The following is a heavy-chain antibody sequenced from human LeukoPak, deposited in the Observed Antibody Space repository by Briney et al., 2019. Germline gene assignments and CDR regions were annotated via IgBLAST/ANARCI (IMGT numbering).Heavy chain of an antibody. J-gene: IGHJ4*02. CDR2: ISSSSSYI. V-gene: IGHV3-21*01. Sequence: GGSLRLSCAASGFTFSSYSMNWVRQAPGKGLEWVSSISSSSSYIYYADSVKGRFTISRDNAKNLLYLQMNSLRAEDTAVYYCARENGFGELDYWGQGTLVTVSS. CDR1: GFTFSSYS. CDR3: ARENGFGELDY. D-gene: IGHD3-10*01.